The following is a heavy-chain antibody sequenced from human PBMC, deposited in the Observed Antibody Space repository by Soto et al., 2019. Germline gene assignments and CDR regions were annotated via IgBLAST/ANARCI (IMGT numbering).Heavy chain of an antibody. CDR3: ARVDSSSPPGYYGMDV. Sequence: QVQLVESGGGVVQTGRSLRLSCAASGFTFSSYGMHGVRQAPGKGLEWVAVIWYDGSNKYYADSVKGRFTISRDNSKNTLYLQMNSLRAEDTAVYYCARVDSSSPPGYYGMDVWGQGTTVTVSS. J-gene: IGHJ6*02. V-gene: IGHV3-33*01. CDR1: GFTFSSYG. CDR2: IWYDGSNK. D-gene: IGHD6-6*01.